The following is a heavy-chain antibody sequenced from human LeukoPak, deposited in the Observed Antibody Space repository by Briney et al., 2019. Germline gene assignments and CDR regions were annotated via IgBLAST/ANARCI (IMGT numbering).Heavy chain of an antibody. CDR2: MSYDGFSK. V-gene: IGHV3-30*04. Sequence: GGSLRLSCVASGIAFSNSIKHWVRQAPGKGLEWVSAMSYDGFSKYYADSMKGRLTISRDDSKNTVYLQMKSLRPEDTAVYYCAREGHTSGYCGTFDVWGQGTTVAVS. J-gene: IGHJ3*01. CDR1: GIAFSNSI. CDR3: AREGHTSGYCGTFDV. D-gene: IGHD3-22*01.